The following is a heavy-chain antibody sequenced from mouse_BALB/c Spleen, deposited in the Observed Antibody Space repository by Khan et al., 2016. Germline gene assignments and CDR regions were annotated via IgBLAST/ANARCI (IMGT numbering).Heavy chain of an antibody. CDR3: ARDDQDYDAWFAS. D-gene: IGHD2-4*01. Sequence: QVQLQQSGPGLVAPSQSLSITCTVSGFSLTNSGVHWIHQPPGKGLEWLGVIWPGGSTDYNSALMSRLSITKDNSQNQVFLKMISLQTDDTAMYYCARDDQDYDAWFASWGQGTLVIVSA. V-gene: IGHV2-9*02. CDR1: GFSLTNSG. CDR2: IWPGGST. J-gene: IGHJ3*01.